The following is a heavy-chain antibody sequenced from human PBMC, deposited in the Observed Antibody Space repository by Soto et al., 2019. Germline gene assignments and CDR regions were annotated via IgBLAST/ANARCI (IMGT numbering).Heavy chain of an antibody. CDR1: GGSFSGYY. V-gene: IGHV4-34*01. CDR2: INHSGST. J-gene: IGHJ3*02. D-gene: IGHD2-2*01. CDR3: ASPFQYQLRLNAFDI. Sequence: PSETLSLTCAVYGGSFSGYYWSWIRQPPGKGLEWIGEINHSGSTNYNPSLKSRVTISVDTSKNQFSLKLSSVTAADTAVYYCASPFQYQLRLNAFDIWGQGTMVTGSS.